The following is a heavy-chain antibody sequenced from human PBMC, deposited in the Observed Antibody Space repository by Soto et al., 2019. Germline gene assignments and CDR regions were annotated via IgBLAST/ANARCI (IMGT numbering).Heavy chain of an antibody. J-gene: IGHJ4*02. CDR1: GLTFSNYA. Sequence: GSLRLSCAASGLTFSNYAMSWVRQAPGGGLEWVSSMSGSSSTTYYADSVRGRFTISRDRSKNTLYLQMSSLRAEDTALYYCAKNQERELPRVIDFWGQGTLVTVSS. CDR2: MSGSSSTT. V-gene: IGHV3-23*01. CDR3: AKNQERELPRVIDF. D-gene: IGHD1-7*01.